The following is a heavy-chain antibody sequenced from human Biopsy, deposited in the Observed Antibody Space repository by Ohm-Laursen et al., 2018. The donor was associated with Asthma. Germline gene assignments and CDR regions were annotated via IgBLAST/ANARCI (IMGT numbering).Heavy chain of an antibody. CDR2: INPSGAGT. CDR1: GFSFDNYF. D-gene: IGHD2-8*01. CDR3: ARARETTNYGDSDFDI. J-gene: IGHJ4*02. Sequence: ASVKVSCKASGFSFDNYFMHWVRQAPGQGLEWMGIINPSGAGTRYAEKFRGRLIVTRDASTRTAFMDLRSLRSDDTAIYFCARARETTNYGDSDFDIWGQGTLITVSS. V-gene: IGHV1-46*02.